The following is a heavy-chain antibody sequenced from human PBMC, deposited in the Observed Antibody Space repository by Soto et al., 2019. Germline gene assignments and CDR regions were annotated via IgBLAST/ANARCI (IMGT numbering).Heavy chain of an antibody. D-gene: IGHD1-26*01. J-gene: IGHJ4*02. Sequence: SLRLSCAASGFTFSSYGMHWVRQAPGKGLEWVAVISYDGSNKYYADSVKGRFTISRDNSKNTLYLQMNSLRAEDTAVYYCAKTRGSYYMIDYFDYWGQGTLVTVSS. CDR3: AKTRGSYYMIDYFDY. CDR2: ISYDGSNK. CDR1: GFTFSSYG. V-gene: IGHV3-30*18.